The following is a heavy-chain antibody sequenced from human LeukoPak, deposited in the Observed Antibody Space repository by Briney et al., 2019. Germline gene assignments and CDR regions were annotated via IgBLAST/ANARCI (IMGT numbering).Heavy chain of an antibody. D-gene: IGHD3-16*02. V-gene: IGHV3-30*12. CDR3: AKDLIKSGSYPDY. Sequence: QTGGSLRLSCAASGFTFSSYGMHWVRQAPGKGLEWVAVISYDGSNKYYADSVKGRFTISRDNSKNTLYLQMNSLRAEDTAVYYCAKDLIKSGSYPDYWGQGTLVTVSS. J-gene: IGHJ4*02. CDR2: ISYDGSNK. CDR1: GFTFSSYG.